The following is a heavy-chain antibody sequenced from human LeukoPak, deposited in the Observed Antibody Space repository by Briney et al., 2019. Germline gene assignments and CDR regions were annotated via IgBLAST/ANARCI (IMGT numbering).Heavy chain of an antibody. Sequence: GGSLRLSCAAPGFTFSDYYMSWVRQAPGKGLEWVANLNRDGSVKNYVDSVKGRFTISRDNAKNSLYLQMSSLRAEDTAVFYCARDSGACRGCAFDVWGHGTMVTVSS. CDR1: GFTFSDYY. J-gene: IGHJ3*01. V-gene: IGHV3-7*01. CDR3: ARDSGACRGCAFDV. CDR2: LNRDGSVK. D-gene: IGHD6-25*01.